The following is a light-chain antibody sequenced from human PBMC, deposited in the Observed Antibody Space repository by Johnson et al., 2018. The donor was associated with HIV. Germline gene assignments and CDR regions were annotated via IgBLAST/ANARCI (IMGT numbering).Light chain of an antibody. J-gene: IGLJ1*01. V-gene: IGLV1-51*01. CDR2: DNN. Sequence: SVLTQPPSVSAAPGQKVTISCSGSSSNIANIYVSWYQQLPGTAPKLLIYDNNNRPSGIPDRFSGSKSGTSATLALTGLQPGDEADYYCGTWDSSLSAYVFGTGTKVTVL. CDR3: GTWDSSLSAYV. CDR1: SSNIANIY.